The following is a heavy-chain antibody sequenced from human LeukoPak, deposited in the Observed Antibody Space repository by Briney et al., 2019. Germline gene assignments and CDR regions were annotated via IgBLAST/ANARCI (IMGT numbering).Heavy chain of an antibody. CDR2: ISGSGTI. D-gene: IGHD3-10*01. V-gene: IGHV4-4*07. Sequence: SETLSLTCTVSGGSINSYWSWIRQPAGKGLEWIGRISGSGTIAYNPALQSRLSISIDTSKNQFSLKLMSVAAADTAVYYCARDSGTTGEVKFDPWGQGTLVTVSS. J-gene: IGHJ5*02. CDR1: GGSINSY. CDR3: ARDSGTTGEVKFDP.